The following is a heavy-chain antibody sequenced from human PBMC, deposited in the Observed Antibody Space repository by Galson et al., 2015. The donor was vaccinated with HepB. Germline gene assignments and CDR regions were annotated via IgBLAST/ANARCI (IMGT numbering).Heavy chain of an antibody. D-gene: IGHD5-24*01. CDR2: INHSGST. J-gene: IGHJ4*02. V-gene: IGHV4-4*02. CDR3: TRDGQYGYNLEF. CDR1: GGFISSGKW. Sequence: ETLSLTCAVSGGFISSGKWWSWVRQPPGKGLEWIGEINHSGSTSYNPSLKSRVSMSVDKSKNQFSLNMKSVTAADTAVYYCTRDGQYGYNLEFWGQGTVVTVSS.